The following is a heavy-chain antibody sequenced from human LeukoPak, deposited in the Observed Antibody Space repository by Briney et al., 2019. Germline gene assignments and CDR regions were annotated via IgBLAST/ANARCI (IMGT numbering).Heavy chain of an antibody. CDR3: ARERYGSGSYYNGYFDY. CDR1: GFTFSSYA. Sequence: QPGGSLRLSCAASGFTFSSYAMSWVRQAPGKGLEWVSAISGSGGSTYYADSVKGRFTISRDNSKNTLYLQMNSLRAEDTAVYYCARERYGSGSYYNGYFDYWGQGTLVTVSS. J-gene: IGHJ4*02. V-gene: IGHV3-23*01. D-gene: IGHD3-10*01. CDR2: ISGSGGST.